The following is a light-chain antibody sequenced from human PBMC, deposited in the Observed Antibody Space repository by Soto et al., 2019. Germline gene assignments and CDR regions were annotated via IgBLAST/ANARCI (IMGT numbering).Light chain of an antibody. CDR3: QKYNSAPLT. V-gene: IGKV1-27*01. CDR2: AAS. Sequence: DIQMTQSPSSLSASVGDRDTITCRASQDISNSLAWYQQKPGKVPKILIYAASILQSGVPARFSGIGSGTDFTLTISSLQPEDVATYYCQKYNSAPLTFGGGTKVEI. CDR1: QDISNS. J-gene: IGKJ4*01.